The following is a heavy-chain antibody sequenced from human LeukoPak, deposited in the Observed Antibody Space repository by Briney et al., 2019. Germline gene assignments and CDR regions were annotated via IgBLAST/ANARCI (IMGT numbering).Heavy chain of an antibody. CDR2: ISGSGGST. J-gene: IGHJ4*02. Sequence: ASVKVSCKASGGTFSSYAISWVRQAPGKGLEWVSAISGSGGSTYYADSVKGRFTISRDNSKNTLYLQMNSLRAEDTAVYYCAKDPNSAFDYWGQGTLVTVSS. CDR3: AKDPNSAFDY. D-gene: IGHD2-8*01. V-gene: IGHV3-23*01. CDR1: GGTFSSYA.